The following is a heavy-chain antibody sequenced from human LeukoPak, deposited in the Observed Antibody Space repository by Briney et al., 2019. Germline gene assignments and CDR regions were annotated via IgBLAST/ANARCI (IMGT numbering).Heavy chain of an antibody. CDR1: GFTFSSYA. CDR3: ARGYYYGSGSFYGMDV. J-gene: IGHJ6*02. Sequence: PGGSLRLSCAASGFTFSSYAMHWVRQAPGKGLEYVSAISCNGGSTYYANSVKGRFTISRDNSKNTLYLQMGSLRAEDMAVYYCARGYYYGSGSFYGMDVWGQGTTVTVSS. V-gene: IGHV3-64*01. D-gene: IGHD3-10*01. CDR2: ISCNGGST.